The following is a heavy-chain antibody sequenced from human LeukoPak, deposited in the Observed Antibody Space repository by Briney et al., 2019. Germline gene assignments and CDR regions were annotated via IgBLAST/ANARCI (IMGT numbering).Heavy chain of an antibody. CDR1: GGSISSGGYY. Sequence: SQTLSLTCTVSGGSISSGGYYWSWIRQPPGKGLEWIGYIYHSGSTCYNPSLKSRVTISVDRSKNQFSLKLSSVTAADTAVYYCAREVLEWPNWFDPWGQGTLVTVSS. V-gene: IGHV4-30-2*01. CDR2: IYHSGST. CDR3: AREVLEWPNWFDP. D-gene: IGHD3-3*01. J-gene: IGHJ5*02.